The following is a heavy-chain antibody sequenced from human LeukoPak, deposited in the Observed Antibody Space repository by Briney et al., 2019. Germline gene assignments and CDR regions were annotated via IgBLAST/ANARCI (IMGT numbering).Heavy chain of an antibody. CDR1: GYTFPSYG. D-gene: IGHD4/OR15-4a*01. CDR2: ISAYYSNT. V-gene: IGHV1-18*01. J-gene: IGHJ6*03. Sequence: SSVPVSCKASGYTFPSYGMSWVRQAPGQGLEWMGWISAYYSNTNYAQKLQGRVTMTTDTSTSTAYMELRSLRSDDTAVYYCARGLTIYMDDWGKGTTVTVSS. CDR3: ARGLTIYMDD.